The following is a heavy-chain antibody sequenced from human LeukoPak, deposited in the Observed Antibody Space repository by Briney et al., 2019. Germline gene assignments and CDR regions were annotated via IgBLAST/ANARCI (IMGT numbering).Heavy chain of an antibody. J-gene: IGHJ4*02. Sequence: GGSLRLSCAASGFTVSSNYMSWVRQAPGKGLEWVSVIYSGGSTYYADSVKGRFTISRDNSKNTLYLQMNSLRAEGTAVYYCARDRQAPYSSSPNFDYWGQGTLVTVSS. D-gene: IGHD6-6*01. CDR1: GFTVSSNY. CDR3: ARDRQAPYSSSPNFDY. CDR2: IYSGGST. V-gene: IGHV3-53*01.